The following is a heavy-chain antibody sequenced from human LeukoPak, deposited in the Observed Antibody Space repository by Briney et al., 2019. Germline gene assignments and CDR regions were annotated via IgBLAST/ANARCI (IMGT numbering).Heavy chain of an antibody. J-gene: IGHJ4*02. CDR3: AKTRPYCSGGSCYSGLYFDY. D-gene: IGHD2-15*01. CDR2: ISGSGGST. V-gene: IGHV3-23*01. CDR1: GFTFSSYA. Sequence: QSGGSLRLSCAASGFTFSSYAMSWVRQAPGKGLEWVPAISGSGGSTYYADSVKGRFTISRDNSKNTLYLQMNSLRAEDTAVYYCAKTRPYCSGGSCYSGLYFDYWGQGTLVTVSS.